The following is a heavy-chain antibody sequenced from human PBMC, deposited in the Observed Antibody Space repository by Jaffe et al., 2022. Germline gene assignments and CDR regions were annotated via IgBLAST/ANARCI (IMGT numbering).Heavy chain of an antibody. D-gene: IGHD5-12*01. V-gene: IGHV3-30*02. Sequence: QVQLVESGGGVVQPGGSLRLSCAASGFTFSTTGMHWVRQAPGKGLDWVSFIWSDTNDGYYADSVKGRFTISRDNSKNTLYLQMNSLRAEDTAVYYCAKDYGGYGNFDYWGLGTLVTVSS. CDR2: IWSDTNDG. J-gene: IGHJ4*02. CDR1: GFTFSTTG. CDR3: AKDYGGYGNFDY.